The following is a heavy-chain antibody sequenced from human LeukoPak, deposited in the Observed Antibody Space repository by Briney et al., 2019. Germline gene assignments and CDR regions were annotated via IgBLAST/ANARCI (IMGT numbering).Heavy chain of an antibody. CDR3: ARLYQTSARYYYGMDV. D-gene: IGHD2-2*01. Sequence: ASVKVSCKASGYTFTSYEINWVRQAPGQGLEWMGWMNPNSGNTGYAQKFQGRVTMTRNTSISTAYMELSSLRSEDTAVFYCARLYQTSARYYYGMDVWGQGTTVTVSS. CDR1: GYTFTSYE. CDR2: MNPNSGNT. V-gene: IGHV1-8*01. J-gene: IGHJ6*02.